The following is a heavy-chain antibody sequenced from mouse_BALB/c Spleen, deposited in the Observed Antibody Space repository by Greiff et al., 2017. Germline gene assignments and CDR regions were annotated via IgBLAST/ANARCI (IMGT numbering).Heavy chain of an antibody. CDR3: ARLEAMDY. CDR1: GYAFSSYW. Sequence: VKLMESGAELVRPGSSVKISCKASGYAFSSYWMNWVKQRPGQGLEWIGQIYPGDGDTNYNGKFKGKATLTADKSSSTAYMQLSSLTSEDSAVYFCARLEAMDYWGQGTSVTVSS. CDR2: IYPGDGDT. V-gene: IGHV1-80*01. J-gene: IGHJ4*01.